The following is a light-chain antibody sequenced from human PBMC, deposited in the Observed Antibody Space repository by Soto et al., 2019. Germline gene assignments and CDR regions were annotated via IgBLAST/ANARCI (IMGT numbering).Light chain of an antibody. CDR3: SSYTRSSTLV. V-gene: IGLV2-14*03. CDR2: DVD. CDR1: TSDFDAYNS. Sequence: QSVLTQPASVSGSPGHSITISCTGATSDFDAYNSVSWYQHNPGEAPKLVIYDVDQRPSGSSYRFSGSKSANMASLTISGLQPEDEAVYYCSSYTRSSTLVFGGGTKLTVL. J-gene: IGLJ3*02.